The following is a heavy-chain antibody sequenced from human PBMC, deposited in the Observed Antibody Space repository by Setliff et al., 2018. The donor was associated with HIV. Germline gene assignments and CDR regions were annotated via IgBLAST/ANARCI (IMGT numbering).Heavy chain of an antibody. D-gene: IGHD4-17*01. Sequence: ASVKVSCKASGYSFINYAMNWVRQAPGQGLEWMGWINTHTGSPTYAQAFTGRFVFSVDTSVSTAYLQISSLKAEDTAVYYCARALYGDYGGDINWFDPWGQGTLVTVSS. J-gene: IGHJ5*02. CDR3: ARALYGDYGGDINWFDP. V-gene: IGHV7-4-1*02. CDR2: INTHTGSP. CDR1: GYSFINYA.